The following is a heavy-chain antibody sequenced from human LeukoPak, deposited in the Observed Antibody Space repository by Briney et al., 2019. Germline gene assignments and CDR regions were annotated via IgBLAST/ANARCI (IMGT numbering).Heavy chain of an antibody. CDR2: ISYDGSNK. J-gene: IGHJ4*02. CDR1: GFTFSDYY. CDR3: AKSRSSSWYFDY. V-gene: IGHV3-30*18. D-gene: IGHD6-13*01. Sequence: GGSLRLSCAASGFTFSDYYMSWIRQAPGKGLEWVAAISYDGSNKYYADSVKGRFTISRDNSKNTLYLQMNSLRAEDTAVYYCAKSRSSSWYFDYWGQGTLVTVSS.